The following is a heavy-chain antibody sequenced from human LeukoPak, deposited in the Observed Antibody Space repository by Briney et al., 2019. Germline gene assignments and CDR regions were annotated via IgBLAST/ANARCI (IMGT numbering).Heavy chain of an antibody. V-gene: IGHV3-30*02. D-gene: IGHD3-22*01. CDR1: GFTFSSYG. CDR2: IRYDGSNK. CDR3: AKDRGAYYHI. J-gene: IGHJ4*02. Sequence: GGSLRLSCAAAGFTFSSYGMHWVRQAPGKGLEWVAFIRYDGSNKYYADSVKGRFTISRDNSKNTLYLQMNSLRAEDTAVYYCAKDRGAYYHIWGQGPLVPVSS.